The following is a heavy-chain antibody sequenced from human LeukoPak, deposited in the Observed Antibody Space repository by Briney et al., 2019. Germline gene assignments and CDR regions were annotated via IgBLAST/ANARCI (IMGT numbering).Heavy chain of an antibody. V-gene: IGHV1-2*04. CDR2: INPNSGGT. Sequence: ASVKVSCKASGYTFTGYYMHWVRQAPGQGLEWMGWINPNSGGTNYAQKFQGWVTMTRDTSISTAYMELSRLRSDDTAVYYCARDRGAYYYGSGSYYNLYYFGYWGQGTLVTVSS. CDR3: ARDRGAYYYGSGSYYNLYYFGY. J-gene: IGHJ4*02. D-gene: IGHD3-10*01. CDR1: GYTFTGYY.